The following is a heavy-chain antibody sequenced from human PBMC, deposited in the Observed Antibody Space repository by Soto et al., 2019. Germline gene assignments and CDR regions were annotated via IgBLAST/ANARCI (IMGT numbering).Heavy chain of an antibody. CDR3: ASAKAVVIAPLGI. D-gene: IGHD2-21*01. Sequence: LRLSCAASGFTFNNSAMTWVRQAPGQGLEWVASISENGGSRGGTYYADSVKGRFTISRDNSKNTLYLQVDSLTGADTAVYYCASAKAVVIAPLGIWGQGALVT. V-gene: IGHV3-23*01. CDR2: ISENGGSRGGT. CDR1: GFTFNNSA. J-gene: IGHJ3*02.